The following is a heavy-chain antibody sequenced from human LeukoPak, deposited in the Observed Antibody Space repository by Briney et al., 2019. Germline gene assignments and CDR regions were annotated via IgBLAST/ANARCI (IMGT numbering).Heavy chain of an antibody. D-gene: IGHD1-26*01. V-gene: IGHV3-23*01. CDR1: GFTFSSYA. Sequence: PGGSLRLSCAASGFTFSSYAMSWVRQAPGKGLEWVSAISGSGGSTYYADSVKGRFTISRDNSKNTLYLQMNSLRAEDTAVYYCARGPVGATTPLLGYWGQGTLVTVSS. CDR2: ISGSGGST. CDR3: ARGPVGATTPLLGY. J-gene: IGHJ4*02.